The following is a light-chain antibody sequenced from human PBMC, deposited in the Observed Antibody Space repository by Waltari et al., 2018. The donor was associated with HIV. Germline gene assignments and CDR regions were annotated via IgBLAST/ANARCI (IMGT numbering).Light chain of an antibody. J-gene: IGKJ4*02. CDR3: MQGTHWPPT. V-gene: IGKV2-30*02. Sequence: DVVMTQSPLFLPVTLGQPASISCRSTQSLLHSDGDTYLSWVHQRPGQSPRRLIYRVSDRDSGVPDRFSGSGSGTDFTLKISRVEAEDVGVYYCMQGTHWPPTFGGGTKVEVK. CDR1: QSLLHSDGDTY. CDR2: RVS.